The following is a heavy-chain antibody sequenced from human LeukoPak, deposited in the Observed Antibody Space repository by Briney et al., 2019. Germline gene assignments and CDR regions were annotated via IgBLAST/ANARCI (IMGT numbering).Heavy chain of an antibody. Sequence: GASVKVSCKASGGTFSSYAISWVRQAPGQGLEWMGRIIPILGIANYAQKFQGRVTITADKSTSTAYMELSSLRSEDTAVYYCARGEAHVEMATIRGYYYGMDVWGQGTTVTVSS. D-gene: IGHD5-24*01. J-gene: IGHJ6*02. CDR1: GGTFSSYA. CDR3: ARGEAHVEMATIRGYYYGMDV. CDR2: IIPILGIA. V-gene: IGHV1-69*04.